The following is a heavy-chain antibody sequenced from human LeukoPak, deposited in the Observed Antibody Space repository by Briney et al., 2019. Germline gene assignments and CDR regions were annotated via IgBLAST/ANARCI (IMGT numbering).Heavy chain of an antibody. J-gene: IGHJ6*03. V-gene: IGHV3-23*01. Sequence: GGSLRLSCAASGFTFSDYYMSWIRQAPGKGLEWVSAISGSGGSTYYADSVKGRFTISRDNSKNTLYLQMNSLRAEDTAVYYCAKAGHYDFWSGYSGYYYYMDVWGKGTTVTVSS. CDR3: AKAGHYDFWSGYSGYYYYMDV. CDR1: GFTFSDYY. CDR2: ISGSGGST. D-gene: IGHD3-3*01.